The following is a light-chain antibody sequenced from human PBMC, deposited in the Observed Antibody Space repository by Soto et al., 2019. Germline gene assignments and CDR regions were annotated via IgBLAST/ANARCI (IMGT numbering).Light chain of an antibody. CDR3: SSYTSSSTLNVV. CDR1: SSDVGGYNY. V-gene: IGLV2-14*01. CDR2: DVS. J-gene: IGLJ2*01. Sequence: QSALTQPASVSGSPGQSITISCTGTSSDVGGYNYVSWYQQHPGKAPKLMIYDVSNRPSGVSNRFSGSKSGNXASLTISGLQAEDEADYYCSSYTSSSTLNVVFGGGTKLTVL.